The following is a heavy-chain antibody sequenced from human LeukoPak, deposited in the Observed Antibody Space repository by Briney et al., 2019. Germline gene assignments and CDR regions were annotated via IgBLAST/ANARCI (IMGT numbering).Heavy chain of an antibody. CDR3: ARDLGIAWELYY. CDR2: ITSDGSNT. J-gene: IGHJ4*02. D-gene: IGHD3-10*01. V-gene: IGHV3-30*04. CDR1: GFSFRSYA. Sequence: QTGRSLRLSCAASGFSFRSYAMHWVRQAPGKGLEWLAHITSDGSNTYYADSVMGRFTISRDNSNNTLYLEMNSLRAEDMAVYYCARDLGIAWELYYWGPGTLVTVSS.